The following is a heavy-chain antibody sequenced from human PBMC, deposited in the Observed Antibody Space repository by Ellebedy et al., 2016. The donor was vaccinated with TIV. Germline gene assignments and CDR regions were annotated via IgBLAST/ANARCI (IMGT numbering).Heavy chain of an antibody. CDR3: AKDLGDGYNLNYYGMGV. J-gene: IGHJ6*02. V-gene: IGHV3-23*01. CDR2: ISGGGGST. CDR1: GFTFSSYA. D-gene: IGHD5-24*01. Sequence: GESLKISCAASGFTFSSYAMSWVRQAPGKGLEWVSAISGGGGSTYYADSVKGRFTISRDNSKNTLYLQMNSLRAEDTAVYYCAKDLGDGYNLNYYGMGVWGQGTTVTVSS.